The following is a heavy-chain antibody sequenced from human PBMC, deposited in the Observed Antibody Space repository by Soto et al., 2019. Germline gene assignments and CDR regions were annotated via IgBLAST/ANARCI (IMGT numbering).Heavy chain of an antibody. V-gene: IGHV3-30*03. J-gene: IGHJ4*02. CDR3: ARDDRAAGPLGF. D-gene: IGHD6-13*01. CDR2: LSSDESKK. Sequence: PGGSLRLSCVASGFTFSTYAMHWVRQAPGKGLEWVAVLSSDESKKYHADSVQGRFTISRDNSKNTLYLQMSSLRAEDAAVYYCARDDRAAGPLGFWGQGTLVTVSS. CDR1: GFTFSTYA.